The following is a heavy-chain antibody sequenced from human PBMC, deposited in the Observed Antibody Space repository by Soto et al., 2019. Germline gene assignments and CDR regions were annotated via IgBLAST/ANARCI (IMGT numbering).Heavy chain of an antibody. J-gene: IGHJ4*02. D-gene: IGHD3-10*01. CDR2: IYYSGST. CDR1: GGSISSYY. CDR3: ARHNYGSGSTYFDY. Sequence: PSETLSLTCTVSGGSISSYYWSWIRQPPGKGLEWIGYIYYSGSTNYNPSLKSRVTISVDTSKNQFSLRLNSMTAADTAVYYCARHNYGSGSTYFDYWGQGTLVMSPQ. V-gene: IGHV4-59*08.